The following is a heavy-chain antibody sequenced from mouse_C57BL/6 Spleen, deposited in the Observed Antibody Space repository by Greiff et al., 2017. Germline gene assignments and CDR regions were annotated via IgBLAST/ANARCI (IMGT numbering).Heavy chain of an antibody. Sequence: EVKLVESGGGLVKPGGSLKLSCAASGFTFSSYAMSWVRQTPEKRLEWVATISDGGSYTYYPDNVKGRFTISRDNAKNNLYLQMSHLKSEDTAMYYCARVGIYYYGSSSDAMDYWGQGTSVTVSS. D-gene: IGHD1-1*01. CDR1: GFTFSSYA. J-gene: IGHJ4*01. V-gene: IGHV5-4*03. CDR3: ARVGIYYYGSSSDAMDY. CDR2: ISDGGSYT.